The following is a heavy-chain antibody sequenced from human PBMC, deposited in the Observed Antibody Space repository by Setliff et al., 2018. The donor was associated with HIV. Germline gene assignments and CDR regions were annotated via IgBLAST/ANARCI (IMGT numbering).Heavy chain of an antibody. J-gene: IGHJ4*02. CDR1: GDSISSYY. V-gene: IGHV4-59*01. D-gene: IGHD4-17*01. CDR2: IYSSGST. CDR3: ARDIATVATPDRAD. Sequence: PSETLSLTCTVSGDSISSYYWSWIRQSPGKGLEWIGSIYSSGSTNYNPSVKSRVTISIDTSKKQFALRLTSVTAADTALYFCARDIATVATPDRADWGQGTLVTVSS.